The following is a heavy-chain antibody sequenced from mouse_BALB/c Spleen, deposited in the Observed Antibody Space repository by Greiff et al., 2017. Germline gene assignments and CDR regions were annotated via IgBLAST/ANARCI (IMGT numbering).Heavy chain of an antibody. Sequence: EVKLVESGAELVRPGALVKLSCKASGFNIKDYYMHWVKQRPEQGLEWIGWIDPENGNTIYDPKFQGKASITADTSSNTAYLQLSSLTSEDTAVYYCATATVVATEGWGQGTTLTVSS. D-gene: IGHD1-1*01. CDR3: ATATVVATEG. CDR2: IDPENGNT. CDR1: GFNIKDYY. J-gene: IGHJ2*01. V-gene: IGHV14-1*02.